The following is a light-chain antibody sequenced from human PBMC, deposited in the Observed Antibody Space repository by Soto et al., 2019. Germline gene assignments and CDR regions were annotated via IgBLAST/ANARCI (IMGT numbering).Light chain of an antibody. CDR3: AAWDDSLNGVYV. V-gene: IGLV1-44*01. CDR2: SND. J-gene: IGLJ1*01. CDR1: RSNIGSNN. Sequence: QSVLTQPPSASGTPGQRVTISCSGSRSNIGSNNVYWYQQLPGTAPKLLIYSNDKRPSGVPDRFSGSKSGTSASQAITGLQSEDEADYDCAAWDDSLNGVYVFGPGTQLTVL.